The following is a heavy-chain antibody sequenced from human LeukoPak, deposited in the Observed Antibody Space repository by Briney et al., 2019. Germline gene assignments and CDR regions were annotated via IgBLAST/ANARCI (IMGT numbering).Heavy chain of an antibody. Sequence: GGSLRLSCAASGFTFNIYEMNWVRQAPGKGLEWVSYISSSGSTINYADSVKGRFTISRDNAKNSLYLQMNSLRAEDTAVYYCAREERTRRTLDYWGQGTLVTVSS. CDR1: GFTFNIYE. CDR3: AREERTRRTLDY. D-gene: IGHD1-1*01. V-gene: IGHV3-48*03. CDR2: ISSSGSTI. J-gene: IGHJ4*02.